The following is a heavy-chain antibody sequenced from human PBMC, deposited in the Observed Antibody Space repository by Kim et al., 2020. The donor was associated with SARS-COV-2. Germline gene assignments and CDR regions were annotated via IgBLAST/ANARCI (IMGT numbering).Heavy chain of an antibody. CDR3: ARVGRGESYYRELEH. V-gene: IGHV1-46*01. CDR1: GYTFTSFY. J-gene: IGHJ4*02. D-gene: IGHD1-26*01. CDR2: INPNGGST. Sequence: ASVKVSCKASGYTFTSFYIHWVRQAPGQGLEWMGIINPNGGSTNYAPKFQGRVTMTRDTSTSTVYMQLSSLRSEDTAVYYCARVGRGESYYRELEHWGQGTLVTVSS.